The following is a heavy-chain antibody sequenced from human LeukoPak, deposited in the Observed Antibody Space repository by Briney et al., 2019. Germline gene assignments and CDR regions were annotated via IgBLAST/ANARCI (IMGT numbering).Heavy chain of an antibody. CDR3: TREGDGNRVD. D-gene: IGHD1-14*01. J-gene: IGHJ4*02. Sequence: GRSLRLSCTASVFTLGVYAISWVRQAPGKGVEWVGFIRSKDYGGTTQYAASVKGRFTISRDDSKSIAYLQMNSLKTEDTAVYYCTREGDGNRVDWGQGTLVTVSS. CDR1: VFTLGVYA. V-gene: IGHV3-49*04. CDR2: IRSKDYGGTT.